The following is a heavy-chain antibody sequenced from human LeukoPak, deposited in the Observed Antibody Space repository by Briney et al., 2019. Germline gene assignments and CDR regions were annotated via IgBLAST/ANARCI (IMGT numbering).Heavy chain of an antibody. CDR1: GFTFSSYE. CDR2: ISSSGSTV. J-gene: IGHJ6*04. V-gene: IGHV3-48*03. CDR3: ARDLGYCTSTSCYSLYGMDV. Sequence: GGSLRLSCAASGFTFSSYEMNWVRQAPGKGLEWVSYISSSGSTVHYADSVKGRFTIPRDNAKNSLYLQMNSLRAEDTAVYYCARDLGYCTSTSCYSLYGMDVWGKGTTVTVSS. D-gene: IGHD2-2*02.